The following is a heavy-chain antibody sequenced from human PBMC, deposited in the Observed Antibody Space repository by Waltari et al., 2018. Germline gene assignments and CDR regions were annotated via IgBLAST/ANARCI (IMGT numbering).Heavy chain of an antibody. D-gene: IGHD2-8*02. Sequence: EVQLVESGGGLVKPGGSLRLSCAASGFTFSNAWMSWVRQAPGKGLEWVGRIKSKTDGGTTDYAAPVKGRFTISRDDSKNTLYLQMNSLKTEDTAVYYCTIPLDGGVGQDAFDIWGQGTMVTVSS. CDR2: IKSKTDGGTT. CDR3: TIPLDGGVGQDAFDI. V-gene: IGHV3-15*01. CDR1: GFTFSNAW. J-gene: IGHJ3*02.